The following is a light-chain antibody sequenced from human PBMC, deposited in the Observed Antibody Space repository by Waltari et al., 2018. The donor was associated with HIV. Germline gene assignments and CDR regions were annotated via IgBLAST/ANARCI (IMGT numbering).Light chain of an antibody. Sequence: QSVLTQPPSASGTPGQRVTISCSGSSSNIGSNYVYWYQQLPGTAPKLLIYRNNQRPSGVPYRFSGSKSGTSASLAISGLRSEDEADYYCAAWDDSLSGPNWVFGGGTKLTVL. V-gene: IGLV1-47*01. CDR2: RNN. CDR3: AAWDDSLSGPNWV. CDR1: SSNIGSNY. J-gene: IGLJ3*02.